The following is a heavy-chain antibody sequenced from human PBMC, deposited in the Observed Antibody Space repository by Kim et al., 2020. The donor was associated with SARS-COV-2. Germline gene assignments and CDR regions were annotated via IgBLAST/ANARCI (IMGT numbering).Heavy chain of an antibody. V-gene: IGHV3-48*04. Sequence: GGSLRLSCAASGFTFSSYSMNWVRQAPGKGLEWVSYISSSSSTIYYADSVKGRFTISRDNAKNSLYLQMNSLRAEDTAVYYCARGGYDFPDLAGDDYWGQGTLVTVSS. J-gene: IGHJ4*02. CDR1: GFTFSSYS. CDR2: ISSSSSTI. D-gene: IGHD5-12*01. CDR3: ARGGYDFPDLAGDDY.